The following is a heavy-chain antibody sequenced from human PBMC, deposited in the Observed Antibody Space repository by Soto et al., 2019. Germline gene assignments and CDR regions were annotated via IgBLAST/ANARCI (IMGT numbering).Heavy chain of an antibody. CDR3: ASMGYHYGSGSYPLDY. J-gene: IGHJ4*02. Sequence: QVQLQESGPGLVKPSETLSLTCTVSGGSISSYYWTWIRQPPGKGLEWIGFMYNSGSTHYNPSLESRVTISLDTSKNQFALKLRSVTAADTAVYYCASMGYHYGSGSYPLDYWGQGTLVTVSS. D-gene: IGHD3-10*01. V-gene: IGHV4-59*08. CDR1: GGSISSYY. CDR2: MYNSGST.